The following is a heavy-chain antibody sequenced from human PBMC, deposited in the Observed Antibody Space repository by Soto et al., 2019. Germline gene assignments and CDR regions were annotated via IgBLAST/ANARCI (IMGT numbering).Heavy chain of an antibody. CDR1: GGTFSSYT. Sequence: SVKVSCKASGGTFSSYTISWVRQAPGQGLEWMGRIIPILGIANYAQKFQGRVTITADKSTSTAYMELSSLRSEDTAVYYCEREVVPAASLTLPGYWFDPWGQGTLVTVSS. CDR3: EREVVPAASLTLPGYWFDP. J-gene: IGHJ5*02. D-gene: IGHD2-2*01. CDR2: IIPILGIA. V-gene: IGHV1-69*04.